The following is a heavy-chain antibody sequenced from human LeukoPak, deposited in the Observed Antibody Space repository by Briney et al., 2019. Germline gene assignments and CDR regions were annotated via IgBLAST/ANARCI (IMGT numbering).Heavy chain of an antibody. Sequence: SETLSLTCAVSGYSISSGYYWGWIRQPPGKGLEWIGSIYHSGSTYYNPSLKSRVTISVDTSKNQFSLKLSSVTAADTAVYCCASLNCSGGSCYSYFQHWGQGTLVTVSS. CDR3: ASLNCSGGSCYSYFQH. CDR1: GYSISSGYY. V-gene: IGHV4-38-2*01. D-gene: IGHD2-15*01. J-gene: IGHJ1*01. CDR2: IYHSGST.